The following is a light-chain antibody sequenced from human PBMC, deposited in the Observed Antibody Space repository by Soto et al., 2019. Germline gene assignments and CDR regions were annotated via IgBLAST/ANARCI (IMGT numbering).Light chain of an antibody. CDR2: RNN. J-gene: IGLJ2*01. Sequence: QSALTQPPSASGTPGQRVTISCSGSSSNIGSNYVYWYQQLPGTAPKLLIYRNNQRPSGVPDRFSGSKSGTSASLAISGLRSEDEADYYCAAWDDSLSGVVFGGGTQLT. V-gene: IGLV1-47*01. CDR1: SSNIGSNY. CDR3: AAWDDSLSGVV.